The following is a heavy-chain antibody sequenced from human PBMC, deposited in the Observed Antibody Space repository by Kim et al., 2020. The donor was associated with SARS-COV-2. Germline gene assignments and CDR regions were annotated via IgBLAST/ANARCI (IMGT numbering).Heavy chain of an antibody. CDR1: GGTFSSYA. Sequence: SVKVSCKASGGTFSSYAISWVRQAPGQGVEWMGRIIPILGIANYAQKFQGRVTITADKSTNTAYMELSSLRSEDTAVYYCARGSIAVAGTPNWFDPWGQGTLVTVSS. D-gene: IGHD6-19*01. CDR2: IIPILGIA. J-gene: IGHJ5*02. CDR3: ARGSIAVAGTPNWFDP. V-gene: IGHV1-69*04.